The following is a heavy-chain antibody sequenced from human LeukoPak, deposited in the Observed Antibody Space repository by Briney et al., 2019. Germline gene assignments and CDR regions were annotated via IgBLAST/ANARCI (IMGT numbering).Heavy chain of an antibody. CDR2: INPNSGGT. CDR3: ARFPPNDFWSGYAYYYYGMDV. CDR1: GGTFSSYA. Sequence: ASVKVSCKASGGTFSSYAISWVRQAPGQGLEWMGWINPNSGGTNYAQKFQGRVTMTRDTSISTAYMELSRLRSDDTAVYYCARFPPNDFWSGYAYYYYGMDVWGQGTTVTVSS. J-gene: IGHJ6*02. D-gene: IGHD3-3*01. V-gene: IGHV1-2*02.